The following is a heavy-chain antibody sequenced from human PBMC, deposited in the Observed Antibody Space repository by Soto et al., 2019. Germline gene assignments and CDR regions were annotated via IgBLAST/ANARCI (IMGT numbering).Heavy chain of an antibody. D-gene: IGHD3-10*01. V-gene: IGHV4-4*02. CDR2: TYHSGNT. J-gene: IGHJ3*02. CDR3: ATLGSTAFDI. Sequence: QLQESGPGLVEPSGTLSLTCAVSRGSMSSSDWWCWVRQAPGKGLEWIGETYHSGNTNYNPSLKSRVTLSVDNSKNQFSLTLTSVTAADTGVYYCATLGSTAFDIWGQGTMVTVSS. CDR1: RGSMSSSDW.